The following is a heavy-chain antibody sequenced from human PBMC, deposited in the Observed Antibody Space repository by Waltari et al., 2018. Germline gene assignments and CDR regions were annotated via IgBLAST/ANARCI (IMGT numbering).Heavy chain of an antibody. D-gene: IGHD3-16*02. CDR3: ASSRGYYDYIWGSYRYPVGFDY. CDR1: GGSFSGYY. J-gene: IGHJ4*02. Sequence: QVQLQQWGAGLLKPSETLSLTCAVYGGSFSGYYWSWSRQPPGKGREWIGEINHRGSTNYHPSLKSRVTRSVDTSKNQFSLKLSSVTAADTAVYYCASSRGYYDYIWGSYRYPVGFDYWGQGTLVTVSS. CDR2: INHRGST. V-gene: IGHV4-34*01.